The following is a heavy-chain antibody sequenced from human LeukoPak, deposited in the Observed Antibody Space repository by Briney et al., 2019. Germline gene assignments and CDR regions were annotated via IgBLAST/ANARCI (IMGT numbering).Heavy chain of an antibody. CDR3: ARVGGQPSYYDFWSGYHGRFDP. V-gene: IGHV1-18*01. CDR1: GYTFTSYG. J-gene: IGHJ5*02. CDR2: ISAYNGNT. D-gene: IGHD3-3*01. Sequence: GASVKVSCKASGYTFTSYGISWVRQAPGQGLEWMGWISAYNGNTNYAQKLQGRVTMTTDTSTSTAYMELRSLTSDDTAVYYCARVGGQPSYYDFWSGYHGRFDPWGQGTLVTVSS.